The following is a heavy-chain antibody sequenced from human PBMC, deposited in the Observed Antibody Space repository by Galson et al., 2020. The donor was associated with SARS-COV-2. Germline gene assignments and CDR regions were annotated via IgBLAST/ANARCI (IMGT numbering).Heavy chain of an antibody. D-gene: IGHD3-10*01. Sequence: GGSLRLSCAASGFTFSSYAMSWVRQAPGKGLEWVSAISHSGGTTYYADSVEGRFTISRDNSKNTLYLLMNSLRAEDTAIYYCAKGPWERYYFGSGSVYFDYWGQGTLVTGSS. CDR2: ISHSGGTT. J-gene: IGHJ4*02. V-gene: IGHV3-23*01. CDR3: AKGPWERYYFGSGSVYFDY. CDR1: GFTFSSYA.